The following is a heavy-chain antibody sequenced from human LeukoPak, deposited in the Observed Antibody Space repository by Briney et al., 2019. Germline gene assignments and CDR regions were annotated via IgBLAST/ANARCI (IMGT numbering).Heavy chain of an antibody. Sequence: GASVKVSCKASEYTFTGYYIHLVRQAPGQGREWMGWINPNSGGPNYAQKFQGRVTMTRDTSISTAYMELSRLRSDDTAVYYCARDGSGYSSSWFYNYYYYYMDVWGKGTTVTVSS. CDR1: EYTFTGYY. J-gene: IGHJ6*03. CDR2: INPNSGGP. D-gene: IGHD6-13*01. V-gene: IGHV1-2*02. CDR3: ARDGSGYSSSWFYNYYYYYMDV.